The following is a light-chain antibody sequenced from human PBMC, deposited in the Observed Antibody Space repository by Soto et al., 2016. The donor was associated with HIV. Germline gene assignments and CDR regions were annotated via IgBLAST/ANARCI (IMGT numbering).Light chain of an antibody. J-gene: IGKJ3*01. CDR1: QDISNY. CDR2: DAS. CDR3: LQDYDYPFT. Sequence: DIQMTQSPSSLSASVGDRVTITCQASQDISNYLNWYQQKPGEAPKLLIYDASNLETGVPSRFSGSGSITYFTLTISSLQPEDFATYYCLQDYDYPFTFGPGTKVDMK. V-gene: IGKV1-33*01.